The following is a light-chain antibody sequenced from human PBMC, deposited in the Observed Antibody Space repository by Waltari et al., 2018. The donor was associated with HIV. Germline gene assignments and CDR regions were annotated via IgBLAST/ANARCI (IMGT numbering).Light chain of an antibody. CDR1: SGAIGRHDL. V-gene: IGLV2-23*01. Sequence: HSALTQPASVSASPGQSITLSCTGTSGAIGRHDLVSWYQQDPDKAPRLIIYEVAKRPSVVSHRFSGSKSGSTASLTISGLQPEDESHYYCSSYADTYTLLFGGGTKLTVL. J-gene: IGLJ2*01. CDR3: SSYADTYTLL. CDR2: EVA.